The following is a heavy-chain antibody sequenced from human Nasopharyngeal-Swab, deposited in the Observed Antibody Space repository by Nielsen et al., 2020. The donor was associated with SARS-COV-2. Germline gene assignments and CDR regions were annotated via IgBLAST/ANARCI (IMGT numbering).Heavy chain of an antibody. D-gene: IGHD6-19*01. J-gene: IGHJ6*03. CDR1: GFAFGDYA. V-gene: IGHV3-49*04. CDR2: IRSKAYGGTT. Sequence: GESLKISCTASGFAFGDYAMSWVRQAPGKGLEWVGFIRSKAYGGTTEYAASVKGRFTISSDDSKSIAYLQMNSLKTEDTAVYYCTRETRIAVAGTLLYYYYYYMDVWGKGTTVTVSS. CDR3: TRETRIAVAGTLLYYYYYYMDV.